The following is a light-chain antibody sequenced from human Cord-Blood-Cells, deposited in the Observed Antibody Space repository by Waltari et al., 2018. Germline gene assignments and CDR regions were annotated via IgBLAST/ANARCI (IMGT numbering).Light chain of an antibody. CDR3: CSYAGSSTYV. Sequence: QSALTQPASVSGSPGQSIPISCTGTSSDVGSSNLVSWYQQPPGKAPKLMIYEGSKLPSGVSNRFSGSKSGNTASLTISGLQAEDEADYYCCSYAGSSTYVFGTGTKVTVL. J-gene: IGLJ1*01. CDR2: EGS. V-gene: IGLV2-23*01. CDR1: SSDVGSSNL.